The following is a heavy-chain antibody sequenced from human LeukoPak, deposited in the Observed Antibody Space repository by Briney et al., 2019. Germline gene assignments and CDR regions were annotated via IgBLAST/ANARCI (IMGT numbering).Heavy chain of an antibody. Sequence: SETLSLTCTVSGGSISSYYWSWIRQPPGKGLEWIGYIYYSGSTNYNPSLKSRVTISVDTSKNQFSLKLSSVTAADTAVYYCARVYSIAMDVWGQGTTVTVSS. CDR3: ARVYSIAMDV. CDR1: GGSISSYY. D-gene: IGHD6-13*01. J-gene: IGHJ6*02. CDR2: IYYSGST. V-gene: IGHV4-59*01.